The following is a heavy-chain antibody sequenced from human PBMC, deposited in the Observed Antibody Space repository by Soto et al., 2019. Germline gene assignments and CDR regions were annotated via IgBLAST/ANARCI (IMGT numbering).Heavy chain of an antibody. D-gene: IGHD2-8*02. CDR1: GFTCSSYD. CDR3: AKATATGGGAFDI. V-gene: IGHV3-23*01. J-gene: IGHJ3*02. CDR2: ILVGGST. Sequence: PGGSLRLSCAASGFTCSSYDMSWVRQAPGKGLEWVSTILVGGSTHYPDSVKGRFTISRDNSKNTVFLQMNSLTAGDTAVYYCAKATATGGGAFDIRGQGTVVTVSS.